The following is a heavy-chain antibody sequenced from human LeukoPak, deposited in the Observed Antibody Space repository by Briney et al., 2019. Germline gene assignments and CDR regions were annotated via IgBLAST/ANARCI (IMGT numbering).Heavy chain of an antibody. D-gene: IGHD1-14*01. CDR1: GFTFSSYA. CDR2: ISYDGSNK. V-gene: IGHV3-30-3*01. Sequence: GGSLRLSCAASGFTFSSYAMHWVRQAPGKGLEWVAVISYDGSNKYYADSVKGRFTISRDNSKNTLYLQMNSLKTEDTAVYYCTTVDYWGQGTLVTVSS. CDR3: TTVDY. J-gene: IGHJ4*02.